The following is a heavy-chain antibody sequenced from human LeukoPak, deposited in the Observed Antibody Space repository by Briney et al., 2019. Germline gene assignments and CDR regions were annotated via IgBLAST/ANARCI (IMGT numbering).Heavy chain of an antibody. CDR1: GYTSISYG. CDR3: ARDQAFSPRRFDP. CDR2: ISAYNGNT. J-gene: IGHJ5*02. Sequence: GASVKVSCKASGYTSISYGISWVRQAPGQGLEWMGWISAYNGNTNYAQKFQGRVTMTTDTSTSTAYMELRSLRSDDTAVYYCARDQAFSPRRFDPWGQGTLVTVSS. V-gene: IGHV1-18*01.